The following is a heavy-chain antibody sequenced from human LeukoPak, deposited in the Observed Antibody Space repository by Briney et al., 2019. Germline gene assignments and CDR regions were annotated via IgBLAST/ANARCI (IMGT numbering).Heavy chain of an antibody. Sequence: SETLSHTCTVSGGSFGISSYYWAWIRQRPGMGLEWIGSIYYRGDTLYKPSLQSRVTISLDKSKSQFSLTLNSATAADTAVYYCARHGLPYFDYWGQGAPVTVSS. D-gene: IGHD3/OR15-3a*01. J-gene: IGHJ4*02. V-gene: IGHV4-39*01. CDR3: ARHGLPYFDY. CDR1: GGSFGISSYY. CDR2: IYYRGDT.